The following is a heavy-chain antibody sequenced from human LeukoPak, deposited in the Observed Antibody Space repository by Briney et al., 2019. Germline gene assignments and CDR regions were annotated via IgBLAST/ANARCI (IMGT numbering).Heavy chain of an antibody. CDR2: IYYSGST. V-gene: IGHV4-30-4*01. CDR3: ARDLVGEDAFDI. J-gene: IGHJ3*02. CDR1: GGSLSSGDYY. D-gene: IGHD3-10*01. Sequence: PSETLSLTCTVSGGSLSSGDYYWSWIRQPPGKGLEWIGYIYYSGSTYYNPSLKSRVTISVDTSKNQFSLKLSSVTAADTAVYYCARDLVGEDAFDIWGQGTMVTVSS.